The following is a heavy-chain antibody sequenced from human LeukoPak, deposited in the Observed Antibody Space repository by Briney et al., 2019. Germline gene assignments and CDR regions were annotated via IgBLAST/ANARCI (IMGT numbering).Heavy chain of an antibody. J-gene: IGHJ4*02. V-gene: IGHV4-59*01. Sequence: PSETLSLTCTVSAASISSYYWSWLRQPPGKGLEWIGYIYYSGSTKYNPSLKSRVTISVDTSKNQFSLKLSSVTAADTAVYYCARDPSGSGSADYWGQRTLVTVSS. CDR2: IYYSGST. CDR1: AASISSYY. CDR3: ARDPSGSGSADY. D-gene: IGHD3-10*01.